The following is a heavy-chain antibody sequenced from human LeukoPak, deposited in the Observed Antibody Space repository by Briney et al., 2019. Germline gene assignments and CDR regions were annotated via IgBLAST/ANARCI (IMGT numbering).Heavy chain of an antibody. J-gene: IGHJ5*02. CDR1: GCSFSNYA. CDR2: IIPIFGTA. D-gene: IGHD3-22*01. V-gene: IGHV1-69*06. CDR3: ARMHTYDCDSSSHGGFDP. Sequence: SVKVSCKASGCSFSNYALSWVRQAPGQGLEWMGRIIPIFGTANYAQKFQGRVTITADKSTSTAYLELSSLRSEDPAVYYCARMHTYDCDSSSHGGFDPWGQGTLVTVSS.